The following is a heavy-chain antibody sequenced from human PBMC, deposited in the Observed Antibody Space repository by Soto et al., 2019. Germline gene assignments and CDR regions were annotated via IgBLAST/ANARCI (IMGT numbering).Heavy chain of an antibody. V-gene: IGHV1-18*01. J-gene: IGHJ3*02. D-gene: IGHD6-19*01. Sequence: ASVKVSCKASGYTFTSYGISWVRQAPGQGLEWMGWISAYNGNANYAQKLQGRVTMTTDTSTSTAYMELRSLRSDDTAVYYCARTVVGSSGLDAFDIWGQGTMVTVSS. CDR3: ARTVVGSSGLDAFDI. CDR2: ISAYNGNA. CDR1: GYTFTSYG.